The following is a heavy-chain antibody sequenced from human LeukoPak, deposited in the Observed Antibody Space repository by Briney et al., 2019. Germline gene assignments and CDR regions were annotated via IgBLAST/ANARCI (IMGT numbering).Heavy chain of an antibody. CDR2: INHSGST. CDR1: GGSFSGYY. V-gene: IGHV4-34*01. J-gene: IGHJ4*02. D-gene: IGHD5-18*01. CDR3: ARLWRGYSYEKGNFDY. Sequence: NPSETLSLTCAVYGGSFSGYYWSWIRQPPGTGLEWIGEINHSGSTNYNPSLKSRVTISVDTSKNQFSLKLSSVTAADTAVYYCARLWRGYSYEKGNFDYWGQGTLVTVSS.